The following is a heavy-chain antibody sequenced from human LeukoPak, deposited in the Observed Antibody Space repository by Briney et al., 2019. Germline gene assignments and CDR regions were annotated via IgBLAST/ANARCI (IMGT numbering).Heavy chain of an antibody. CDR2: INHLWNT. CDR3: ARGRATSDFWSGYYRRTFFDY. CDR1: GRSLSRYY. J-gene: IGHJ4*02. D-gene: IGHD3-3*01. V-gene: IGHV4-34*01. Sequence: SHTLSLTCAVYGRSLSRYYWIWIPHPPARALEWIGEINHLWNTNHHPSLKRRVTISGDPSQNQFSLKLSSVTAADPAVYYCARGRATSDFWSGYYRRTFFDYWGQGTLVTVSS.